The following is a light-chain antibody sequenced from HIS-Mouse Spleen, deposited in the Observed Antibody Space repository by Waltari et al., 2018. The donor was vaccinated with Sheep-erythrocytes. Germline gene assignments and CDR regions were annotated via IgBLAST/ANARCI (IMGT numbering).Light chain of an antibody. V-gene: IGLV2-11*01. CDR3: CSYAGSYNHV. J-gene: IGLJ1*01. Sequence: QSSLTQPPPVSGSPGPSVTLPRPGTRRDCGGLNYVPRYQQHPGKAPKLMIYDVSKRPSGVPDRFSGSKSGNTASLTISGLQAEDEADYYCCSYAGSYNHVFATGTKVTVL. CDR1: RRDCGGLNY. CDR2: DVS.